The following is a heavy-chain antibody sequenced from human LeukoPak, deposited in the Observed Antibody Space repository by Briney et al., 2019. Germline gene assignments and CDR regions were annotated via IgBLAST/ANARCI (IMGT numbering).Heavy chain of an antibody. CDR3: AKNGDRGAYCSGGTCYPYYYYYMDV. CDR1: GFTFSSYS. CDR2: ISSSSSYI. J-gene: IGHJ6*03. V-gene: IGHV3-21*04. Sequence: GGSLRLSCAASGFTFSSYSMNWVRQAPGKGLEWVSSISSSSSYIYYADSVRGRFTISRDNSRNTLYLQMNSLRAEDTAIYYCAKNGDRGAYCSGGTCYPYYYYYMDVWGQGTLVTVSS. D-gene: IGHD2-15*01.